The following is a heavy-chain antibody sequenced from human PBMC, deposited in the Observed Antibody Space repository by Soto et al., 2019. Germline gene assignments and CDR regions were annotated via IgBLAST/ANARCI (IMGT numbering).Heavy chain of an antibody. D-gene: IGHD5-12*01. CDR1: GFSFSGYG. CDR2: VSYEGSNK. V-gene: IGHV3-30*18. J-gene: IGHJ4*02. Sequence: PGGSLRLSCEASGFSFSGYGMHWVRQAPGKGLEWVSFVSYEGSNKYYADSVKGRFTISKDNSKNTLNLQMNSLRAEDTAVYYCAKEERHSGYIIDYWGQGTVVTVSS. CDR3: AKEERHSGYIIDY.